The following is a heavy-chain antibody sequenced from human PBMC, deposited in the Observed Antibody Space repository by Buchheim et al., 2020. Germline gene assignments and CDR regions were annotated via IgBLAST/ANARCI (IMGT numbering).Heavy chain of an antibody. CDR3: ARGYSGYEVDY. V-gene: IGHV3-30-3*01. D-gene: IGHD5-12*01. J-gene: IGHJ4*02. CDR2: ISYDGSNK. CDR1: GFTFSSYA. Sequence: VQLVESGGGLVQPGGSLRLSCAASGFTFSSYAMHWVRQAPGKGLEWVAVISYDGSNKYYADSVKGRFTISRDNSKNTLYLQMNSLRAEDTAVYYCARGYSGYEVDYWGQGTL.